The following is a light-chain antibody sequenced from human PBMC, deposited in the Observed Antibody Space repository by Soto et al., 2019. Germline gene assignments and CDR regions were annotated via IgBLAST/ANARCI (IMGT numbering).Light chain of an antibody. CDR3: QQYNNWPPLT. V-gene: IGKV3-15*01. CDR2: GAS. CDR1: QSVSGN. J-gene: IGKJ4*01. Sequence: EIVMTQSPATLSVSPGERATLSCRASQSVSGNLAWYQQKPGQATRLLIYGASTRATGIPARFSGSGSGTEFTLTISSLQSEDFAVYYRQQYNNWPPLTFGGGTKVEIK.